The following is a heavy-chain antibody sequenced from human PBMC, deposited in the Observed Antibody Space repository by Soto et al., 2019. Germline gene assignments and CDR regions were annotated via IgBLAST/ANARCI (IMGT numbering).Heavy chain of an antibody. Sequence: QVQLVQSGAEVKKPGSSVKVSCKASGGTFSNYGVSWVRQAPGHGLEWMGGIIPFFGTTNYVQKFQGRLTITADESTGTADMELNRLMPADTAVYFCARAAQTMNDCNDLGNWFDPWGQGTLVTVSS. V-gene: IGHV1-69*01. CDR3: ARAAQTMNDCNDLGNWFDP. J-gene: IGHJ5*02. D-gene: IGHD1-1*01. CDR2: IIPFFGTT. CDR1: GGTFSNYG.